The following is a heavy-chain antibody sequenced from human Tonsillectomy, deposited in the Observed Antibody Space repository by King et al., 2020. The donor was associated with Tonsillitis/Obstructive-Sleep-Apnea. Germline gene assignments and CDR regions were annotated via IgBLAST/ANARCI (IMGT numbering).Heavy chain of an antibody. V-gene: IGHV3-9*01. D-gene: IGHD2-2*01. J-gene: IGHJ6*03. CDR2: ISWNSGSI. CDR1: GFTFDDYA. Sequence: VQLVESGGGLVQPGRSLRLSCAASGFTFDDYAIHWVRQAPGKGLEWVSGISWNSGSIGYADSVEGRFTISRDNAKNSLYLQMNSLRAEDTALYYCAKAGPAYCSSTSCYGETYYMDVWGKGTTVTVSS. CDR3: AKAGPAYCSSTSCYGETYYMDV.